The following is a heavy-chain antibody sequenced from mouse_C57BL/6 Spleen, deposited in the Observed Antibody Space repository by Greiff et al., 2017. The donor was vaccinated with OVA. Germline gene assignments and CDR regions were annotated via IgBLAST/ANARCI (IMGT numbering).Heavy chain of an antibody. Sequence: EVKLVESGPGLVKPSQSLSLTCSVTGYSITSGYYWNWIRQFPGNKLEWMGYISYDGSNNYNPSLKNRISITRDTSKNQFFLKLNSVTTEDTATYYCAREDGSYAMDYWGQGTSVTVSS. CDR3: AREDGSYAMDY. J-gene: IGHJ4*01. CDR2: ISYDGSN. D-gene: IGHD2-3*01. CDR1: GYSITSGYY. V-gene: IGHV3-6*01.